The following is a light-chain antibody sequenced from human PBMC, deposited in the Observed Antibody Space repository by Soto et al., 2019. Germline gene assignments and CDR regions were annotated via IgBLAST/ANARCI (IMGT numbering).Light chain of an antibody. CDR2: AAS. V-gene: IGKV1-39*01. CDR3: QKYNSAPWT. Sequence: DIQMSQSPSSLSASVGDRVTITCRASQSISSYLNWYQQKPGKAPKLLIYAASSLQSGVPSRFSGSGSGTDFTLTISSLQPEDVATYYCQKYNSAPWTFGQRNKV. J-gene: IGKJ1*01. CDR1: QSISSY.